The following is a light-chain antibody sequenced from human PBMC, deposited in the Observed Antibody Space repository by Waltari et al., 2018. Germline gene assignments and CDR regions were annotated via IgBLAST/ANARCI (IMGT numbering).Light chain of an antibody. Sequence: QSALTPPPSAPGPPGQSVTIPCTGTSSDVGAYHYVTRYQHHPGKAHKLLISEVSKRPSGVPVRFSGSRSGNTASLTVSGLQAEDEADYYCSSYAGSNNLVFGGGTKLTVL. CDR1: SSDVGAYHY. V-gene: IGLV2-8*01. CDR3: SSYAGSNNLV. J-gene: IGLJ2*01. CDR2: EVS.